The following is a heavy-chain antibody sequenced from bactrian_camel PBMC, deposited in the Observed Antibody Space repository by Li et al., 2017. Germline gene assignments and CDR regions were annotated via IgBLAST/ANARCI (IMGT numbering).Heavy chain of an antibody. CDR3: KVGGASDYCQRTY. CDR1: ASTYRSDC. D-gene: IGHD3*01. J-gene: IGHJ4*01. V-gene: IGHV3S40*01. CDR2: ISPGSGRR. Sequence: VQLVESGGGSVQAGGSLRLSCRAPASTYRSDCLGWVRQAPGKEREGVAAISPGSGRRYYVDSVKDRFTISRDNAKNTVYLQMNDLKPEDTAMYFCKVGGASDYCQRTYWGQGTQVTVS.